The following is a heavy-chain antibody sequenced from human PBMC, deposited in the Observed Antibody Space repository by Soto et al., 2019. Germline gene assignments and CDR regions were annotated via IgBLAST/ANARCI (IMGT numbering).Heavy chain of an antibody. CDR2: INHSGST. J-gene: IGHJ6*02. D-gene: IGHD3-10*01. V-gene: IGHV4-34*01. CDR3: ARWVRGVIKNYYYYYGMDV. CDR1: GGSFSGYY. Sequence: PSETLSLTCAVYGGSFSGYYWSWIRQPPGKGLEWIGEINHSGSTNYNPSLKSRVTISVDTSKNQFSLKLSSVTAADTAVYYCARWVRGVIKNYYYYYGMDVWGQGTTVTVSS.